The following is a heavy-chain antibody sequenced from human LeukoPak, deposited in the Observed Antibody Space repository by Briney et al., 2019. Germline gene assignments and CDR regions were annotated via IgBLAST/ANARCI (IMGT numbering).Heavy chain of an antibody. D-gene: IGHD5-24*01. Sequence: PSETLSLTCTVSGGSISSYYWSWIRQPPGKGLEWIGYIYYSGSTNYNPSLKSRVTISVDTSKNQFSLRLSSVTAADTAVYYCARSPHRTWGWLQLLDAFDIWGRGTMVTVSS. CDR1: GGSISSYY. V-gene: IGHV4-59*08. J-gene: IGHJ3*02. CDR3: ARSPHRTWGWLQLLDAFDI. CDR2: IYYSGST.